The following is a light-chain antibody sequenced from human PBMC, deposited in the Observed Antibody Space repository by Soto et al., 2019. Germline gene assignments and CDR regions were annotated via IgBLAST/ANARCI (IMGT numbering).Light chain of an antibody. CDR3: SSYTTSYTQV. Sequence: QSXLTQPXXVSGXXXXXXXXXXXGTSXDVGGYNYVSWYQHHPGKVPKLMIYEVTNRPSGISNRFSGSKSGNTASLTISGLQAEDEADYYCSSYTTSYTQVFGGGTKLTVL. CDR1: SXDVGGYNY. CDR2: EVT. J-gene: IGLJ2*01. V-gene: IGLV2-14*01.